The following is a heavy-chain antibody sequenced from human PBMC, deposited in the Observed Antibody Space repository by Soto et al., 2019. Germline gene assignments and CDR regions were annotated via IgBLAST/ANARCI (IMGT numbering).Heavy chain of an antibody. D-gene: IGHD4-17*01. Sequence: QVQLVQSGAEVKKPGASVKVSCKASGYTFTSYAMHWVRQAPGQRLEWMGWINAGNGNTKYSQKFQGRVTITRDTSASTAYMELSSLRSEDTAVYYCAREGATVTTTFDYWGQGTLITVSS. J-gene: IGHJ4*02. V-gene: IGHV1-3*01. CDR3: AREGATVTTTFDY. CDR1: GYTFTSYA. CDR2: INAGNGNT.